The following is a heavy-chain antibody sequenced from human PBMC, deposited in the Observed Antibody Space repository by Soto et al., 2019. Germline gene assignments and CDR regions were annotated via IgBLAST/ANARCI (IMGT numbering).Heavy chain of an antibody. CDR1: GYTFTSYG. D-gene: IGHD6-19*01. J-gene: IGHJ6*02. CDR2: ISAYNGNT. V-gene: IGHV1-18*01. Sequence: QVQLVQSGAEVKKPGASVKVSCKASGYTFTSYGISWVRQAPGQGLEWMGWISAYNGNTNYAQKLQGRVTMTTDTSTSTAYMELRSLRSDDTAVYYCAGDHSSGWYKNYYYGMDVWGQGTTVTVSS. CDR3: AGDHSSGWYKNYYYGMDV.